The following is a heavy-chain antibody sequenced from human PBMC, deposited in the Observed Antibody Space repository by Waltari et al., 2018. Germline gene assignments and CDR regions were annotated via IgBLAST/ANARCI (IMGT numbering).Heavy chain of an antibody. V-gene: IGHV3-48*03. Sequence: EVQLVESGVGLVQSGGSLRLSCAASALSLRDYGMNWVRQAPGKGLEWLSFISSSGPTIHYADSVKGRFTVSRDNTKNSLSLQMNSLRAEDTAVYYCARVWGVTTSDFWGQGTLVTVSS. CDR1: ALSLRDYG. CDR2: ISSSGPTI. D-gene: IGHD4-17*01. J-gene: IGHJ4*02. CDR3: ARVWGVTTSDF.